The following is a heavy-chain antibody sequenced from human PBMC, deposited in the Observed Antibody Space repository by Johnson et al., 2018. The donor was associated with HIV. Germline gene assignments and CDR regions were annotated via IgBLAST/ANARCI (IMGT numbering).Heavy chain of an antibody. CDR1: GFTFSSYW. Sequence: VQLVESGGGLVQPGGSLRLSCAAPGFTFSSYWMSWVRQAPGKGLEWVANMNQDGSEKYYVDSVKGRFTISRDNAKNSLSLQMISLRAEDTAIYYCARGSLSGWFPPDALDIWGQGTMVTVSS. J-gene: IGHJ3*02. V-gene: IGHV3-7*05. CDR3: ARGSLSGWFPPDALDI. D-gene: IGHD6-19*01. CDR2: MNQDGSEK.